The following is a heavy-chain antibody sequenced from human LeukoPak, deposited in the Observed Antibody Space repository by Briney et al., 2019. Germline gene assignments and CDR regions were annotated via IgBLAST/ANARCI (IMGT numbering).Heavy chain of an antibody. V-gene: IGHV3-30*04. CDR3: VGSPTYYYMDV. Sequence: PGGSLSLSCAASGSTFRNHAIHWVRQAPGKGLEWVTVISHDGTNDYYRDSVKGRFTISRDNSKNTVLLQMNSLSPDDTAVYYCVGSPTYYYMDVWGKGTTVTVSS. CDR2: ISHDGTND. D-gene: IGHD3-10*01. CDR1: GSTFRNHA. J-gene: IGHJ6*03.